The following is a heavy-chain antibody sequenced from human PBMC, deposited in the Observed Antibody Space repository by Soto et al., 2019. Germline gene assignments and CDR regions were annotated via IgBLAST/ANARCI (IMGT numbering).Heavy chain of an antibody. D-gene: IGHD1-26*01. CDR1: GGSFSGYY. J-gene: IGHJ4*02. CDR2: INHRGST. V-gene: IGHV4-34*01. Sequence: QVQLQQWGAGLLKPSETLSLTCAVYGGSFSGYYWSWIRQPPGKGLEWIGEINHRGSTIHNPALKSRVTISVDSSKNQFSLKLGSVAAADTAVYYCARGPVDMAATDSSYFDYWGQGTRVTVSS. CDR3: ARGPVDMAATDSSYFDY.